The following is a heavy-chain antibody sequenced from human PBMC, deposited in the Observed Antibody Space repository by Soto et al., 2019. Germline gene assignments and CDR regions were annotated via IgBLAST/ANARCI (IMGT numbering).Heavy chain of an antibody. CDR3: ARGELLTRPFEF. CDR2: IYPGDSDT. J-gene: IGHJ4*02. CDR1: GYSFTSYW. D-gene: IGHD2-15*01. V-gene: IGHV5-51*01. Sequence: GESLKICCTGSGYSFTSYWIGWVRQMPGKGLEWMGIIYPGDSDTKYSPSFQGQVTFSXXXXXXTXYXQXXRXEAXDTAKYYCARGELLTRPFEFWGEGTPVSVTA.